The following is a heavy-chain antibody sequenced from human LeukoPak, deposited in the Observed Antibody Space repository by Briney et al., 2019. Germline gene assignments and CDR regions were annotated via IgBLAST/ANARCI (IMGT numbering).Heavy chain of an antibody. D-gene: IGHD4-17*01. Sequence: GSLRLSCAASGFTFSSYAMSWVRQAPGKGLEWVSAISGSGGSTYYADSVKGRFTISRDNSKNTLYPQMNSLRAEDTAVYYCAKAPRYGDYGGYYYGMDVWGQGTTVTVSS. J-gene: IGHJ6*02. CDR2: ISGSGGST. CDR3: AKAPRYGDYGGYYYGMDV. V-gene: IGHV3-23*01. CDR1: GFTFSSYA.